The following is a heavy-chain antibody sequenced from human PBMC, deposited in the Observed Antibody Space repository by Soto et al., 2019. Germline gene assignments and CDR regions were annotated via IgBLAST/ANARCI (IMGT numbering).Heavy chain of an antibody. CDR2: IIPIFGTA. Sequence: SVKVSCKASGGTFSSYAISWVRQAPGQGLEWMGGIIPIFGTASYAQKFQGRVTITADESTSTAYMELSSLRSEDTAVYYCARGGSGWYVLYYFDYWGQGTLVTVSS. V-gene: IGHV1-69*13. D-gene: IGHD6-19*01. J-gene: IGHJ4*02. CDR3: ARGGSGWYVLYYFDY. CDR1: GGTFSSYA.